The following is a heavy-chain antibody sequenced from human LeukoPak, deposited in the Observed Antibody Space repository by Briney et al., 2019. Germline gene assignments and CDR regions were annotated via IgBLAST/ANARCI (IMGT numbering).Heavy chain of an antibody. Sequence: SVKVSCKASGGTFSSYAISWVRQAPGQGLEWMGGIIPIFGTANYAQKFQGRVTITADESTSTAYMELSSLRSEDTAVYYCASVVVRGAAYFDYWGQGTLVTVSS. J-gene: IGHJ4*02. CDR1: GGTFSSYA. D-gene: IGHD2-15*01. CDR3: ASVVVRGAAYFDY. V-gene: IGHV1-69*13. CDR2: IIPIFGTA.